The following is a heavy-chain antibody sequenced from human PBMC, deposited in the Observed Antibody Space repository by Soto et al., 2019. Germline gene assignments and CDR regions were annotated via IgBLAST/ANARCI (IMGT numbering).Heavy chain of an antibody. D-gene: IGHD3-22*01. Sequence: SETLSLTCAVYGGYFSGYYWRWIRQPPGKGLEWIGEINHSGSTNYNPSLKSRVTISVDTSKNQFSLKLSSVTAADTAVYYCAGLDDSSGYYYYFDYWGQGTLVTVSS. CDR2: INHSGST. V-gene: IGHV4-34*01. J-gene: IGHJ4*02. CDR1: GGYFSGYY. CDR3: AGLDDSSGYYYYFDY.